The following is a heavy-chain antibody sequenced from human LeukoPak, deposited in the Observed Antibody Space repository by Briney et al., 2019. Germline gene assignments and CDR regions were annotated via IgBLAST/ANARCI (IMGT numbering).Heavy chain of an antibody. CDR1: GYTFANFA. V-gene: IGHV1-18*01. CDR2: VNNWSSNT. Sequence: ASVRVSCKTSGYTFANFAITWVRQAPGQGLEWMGWVNNWSSNTNSAQKLQGRVTMTTDTSTATAYMELRSLKSDDTAVYYCARARQYYSNQAFIYYYYYMDVWGKGTTVTVSS. D-gene: IGHD4-11*01. CDR3: ARARQYYSNQAFIYYYYYMDV. J-gene: IGHJ6*03.